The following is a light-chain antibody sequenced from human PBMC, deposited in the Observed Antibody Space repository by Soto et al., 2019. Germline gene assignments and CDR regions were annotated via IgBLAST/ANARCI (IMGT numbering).Light chain of an antibody. CDR2: EVN. V-gene: IGLV2-14*01. Sequence: QSALTQPASVSGSPGQSITISCTGTSSDIGGYKYVSWYQHHPGRAPKFIIYEVNNRPSGVSNRFSGSKSGNTASLTITGLQPEDEADYYCLSYTSNTTLLFGGGTKLTVL. CDR3: LSYTSNTTLL. CDR1: SSDIGGYKY. J-gene: IGLJ2*01.